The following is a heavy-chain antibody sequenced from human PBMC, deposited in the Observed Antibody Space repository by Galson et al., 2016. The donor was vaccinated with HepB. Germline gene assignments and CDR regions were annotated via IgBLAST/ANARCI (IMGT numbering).Heavy chain of an antibody. CDR2: ISAYNGNT. V-gene: IGHV1-18*04. CDR1: GYTFTSYG. J-gene: IGHJ4*02. D-gene: IGHD2-21*01. CDR3: ARRDELLFVDY. Sequence: SCKASGYTFTSYGISWVRQAPGQGLEWMGWISAYNGNTNDAQKLQGRVTMTTDTSTSTAYMELRSLRSDDTAVYYCARRDELLFVDYWGQGTLVTVSS.